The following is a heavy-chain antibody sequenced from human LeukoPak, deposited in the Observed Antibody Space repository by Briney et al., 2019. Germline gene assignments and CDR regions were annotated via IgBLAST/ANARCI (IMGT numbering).Heavy chain of an antibody. D-gene: IGHD2-2*01. J-gene: IGHJ4*02. Sequence: GRSLRLSCAASGFTFSSYGMHWVRQAPGKGLEWVAVISYDGSNKYYADSVKGRFTISRDNSKNTLYLQMNSLRAEDTAVCYCAKSLEEYQLLPFDYWGQGTLVTVSS. CDR2: ISYDGSNK. V-gene: IGHV3-30*18. CDR1: GFTFSSYG. CDR3: AKSLEEYQLLPFDY.